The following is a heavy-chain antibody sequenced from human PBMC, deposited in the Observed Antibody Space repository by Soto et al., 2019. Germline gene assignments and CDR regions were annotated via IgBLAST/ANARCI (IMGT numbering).Heavy chain of an antibody. CDR2: ISGSAGST. Sequence: PGGSLRLSCAASGFSFSSYAMSWVRQAPGKGLEWVSTISGSAGSTYYADSVQGRFTISRDNSKNTLYLQMNSLRAEDTALYYCAKLGVLRFLEWSAAPDYWGQGTLVTVSS. CDR3: AKLGVLRFLEWSAAPDY. J-gene: IGHJ4*02. D-gene: IGHD3-3*01. V-gene: IGHV3-23*01. CDR1: GFSFSSYA.